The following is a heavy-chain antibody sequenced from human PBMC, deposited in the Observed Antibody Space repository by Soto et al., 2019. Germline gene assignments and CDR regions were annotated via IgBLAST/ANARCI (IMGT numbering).Heavy chain of an antibody. V-gene: IGHV6-1*01. J-gene: IGHJ3*02. CDR2: TYYRSKWYN. D-gene: IGHD2-15*01. Sequence: SQTLSLTCAISGDSVSSNSAAWNWIRQSPSRGLEWLGRTYYRSKWYNDYAVSVKSRITINPDTSKNQFSLQLNSVTPEDTAVYYCAREERPIGYCSGGSCYGDAFDIWGQGTMVTVSS. CDR1: GDSVSSNSAA. CDR3: AREERPIGYCSGGSCYGDAFDI.